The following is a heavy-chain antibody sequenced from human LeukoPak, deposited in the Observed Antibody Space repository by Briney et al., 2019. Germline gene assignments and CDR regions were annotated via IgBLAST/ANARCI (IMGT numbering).Heavy chain of an antibody. CDR3: ASSGWYLSSFI. V-gene: IGHV4-39*01. J-gene: IGHJ4*02. Sequence: PSETLSLTCTVSGVSISSSSYYWVWIRQPPGKVLEWSGSIYYSGSTYYNPSLKSRVTISVDTSTKQFSLQLSSVTDADTAVYYCASSGWYLSSFIWGQGTLVTVHS. CDR2: IYYSGST. CDR1: GVSISSSSYY. D-gene: IGHD6-19*01.